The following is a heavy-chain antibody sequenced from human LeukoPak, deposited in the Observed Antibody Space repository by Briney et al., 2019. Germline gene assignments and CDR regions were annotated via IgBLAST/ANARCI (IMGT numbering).Heavy chain of an antibody. V-gene: IGHV4-34*01. Sequence: SETLSLTCAVYGGSFSGYYWSWIRQPPGKGLEWIGEINHSGSTNYNPSLKSRVTISVDTSKNQFFLKLSSVTAADTAVYYCARGHLDIVATRFDPWGQGTLVTVSS. CDR1: GGSFSGYY. D-gene: IGHD5-12*01. CDR3: ARGHLDIVATRFDP. CDR2: INHSGST. J-gene: IGHJ5*02.